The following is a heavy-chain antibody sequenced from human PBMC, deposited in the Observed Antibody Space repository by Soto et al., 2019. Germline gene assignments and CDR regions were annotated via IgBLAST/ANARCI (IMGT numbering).Heavy chain of an antibody. J-gene: IGHJ6*02. Sequence: QITLKESGPTLVKPTQTLTLTCTFSGFSLSTSGVGVGWIRQPPGKALEWLALIYWDDDKRYSPSLRSRLTTSKDNSKNQAVLTMTNMDPADTATYYCIQSRCGGDCLQSYASHYYYGLDVWGQGTTVAVSS. CDR1: GFSLSTSGVG. V-gene: IGHV2-5*02. CDR2: IYWDDDK. CDR3: IQSRCGGDCLQSYASHYYYGLDV. D-gene: IGHD2-21*02.